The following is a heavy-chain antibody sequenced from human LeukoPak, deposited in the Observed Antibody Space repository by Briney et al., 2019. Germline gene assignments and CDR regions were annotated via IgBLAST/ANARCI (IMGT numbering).Heavy chain of an antibody. CDR1: GGSVTSGTYY. D-gene: IGHD3-10*01. Sequence: SETLSLTCTVSGGSVTSGTYYWSWLRQPPGKGLEWIGYIYYTGNASYNPSLKSRITMSVDTSRNQISLRLISVTAADTAVYYCARGTNYFGSGDYWGQGALVTVSS. V-gene: IGHV4-61*01. CDR3: ARGTNYFGSGDY. J-gene: IGHJ4*02. CDR2: IYYTGNA.